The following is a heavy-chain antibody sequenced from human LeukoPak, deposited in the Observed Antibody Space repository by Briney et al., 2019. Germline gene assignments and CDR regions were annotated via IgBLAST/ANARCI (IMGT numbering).Heavy chain of an antibody. V-gene: IGHV3-21*01. CDR1: GFTFSSYS. D-gene: IGHD1-26*01. CDR2: ISSSSSYI. CDR3: ARVASIVGVIDNFDY. J-gene: IGHJ4*02. Sequence: GGSLRLSCAASGFTFSSYSMNWVRQAPGKGLEWVSSISSSSSYIYYADSVKGRFTISRDNAKNSLYLQMNSLRAEDTAVYYCARVASIVGVIDNFDYWGQGTLVTVSS.